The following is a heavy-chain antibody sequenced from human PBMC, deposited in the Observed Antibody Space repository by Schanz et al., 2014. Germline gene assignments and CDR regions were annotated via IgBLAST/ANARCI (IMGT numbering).Heavy chain of an antibody. V-gene: IGHV3-7*02. Sequence: EVQLVESGGGLVQPGGSLRLSCVASGFTFSNYWMTWVRQAPGKGLEWVANIKQDESEKYYVDSVKDRFTISRDNAKNSLFFHMNSLRAEDTAVYYCARVALPGYSSPRDAFDIWGQGTLXTVSS. J-gene: IGHJ3*02. CDR1: GFTFSNYW. CDR2: IKQDESEK. D-gene: IGHD5-18*01. CDR3: ARVALPGYSSPRDAFDI.